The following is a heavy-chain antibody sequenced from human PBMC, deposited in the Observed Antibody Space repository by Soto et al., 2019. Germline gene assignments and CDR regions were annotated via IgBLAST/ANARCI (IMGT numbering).Heavy chain of an antibody. Sequence: LRLSCTASGFTFGDYAMSWFRQAPGKGLEWVGFIRSKAYGGTTEYAASVKGRFTISRDDSKSIAYLQMNSLKTEDTAVYYCTREGKYCTNGVCYSQYTPYYFDYWGQGTLVTVSS. CDR1: GFTFGDYA. J-gene: IGHJ4*02. D-gene: IGHD2-8*01. V-gene: IGHV3-49*03. CDR2: IRSKAYGGTT. CDR3: TREGKYCTNGVCYSQYTPYYFDY.